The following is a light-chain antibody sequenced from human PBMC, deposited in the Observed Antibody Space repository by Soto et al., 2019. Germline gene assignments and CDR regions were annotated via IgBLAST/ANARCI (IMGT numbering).Light chain of an antibody. CDR3: GSYSGSSTYV. V-gene: IGLV2-23*01. J-gene: IGLJ1*01. Sequence: QSALTHPASVSGSPGQSITISCTGTSSDVGSYNLVSWYQQHPGKAPKLMIYEGSKRPAGVSNRFSGSKSGNTASLTISGLQAEDEAYYYCGSYSGSSTYVFGTVTKVTVL. CDR1: SSDVGSYNL. CDR2: EGS.